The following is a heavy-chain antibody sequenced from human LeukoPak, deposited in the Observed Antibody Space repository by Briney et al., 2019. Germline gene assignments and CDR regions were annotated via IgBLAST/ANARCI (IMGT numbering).Heavy chain of an antibody. V-gene: IGHV4-31*03. CDR2: IYYSGSS. D-gene: IGHD2-2*01. CDR3: ARHYCSSATCHFDY. J-gene: IGHJ4*02. Sequence: SQTLSLTCTVSGGSINNGGYYWSWIRQHPGKGLEWIGYIYYSGSSYYNPSLRSRVTISVDTSKNHFSLKLSSVTAADTAVYYCARHYCSSATCHFDYWGQGTLVTVSS. CDR1: GGSINNGGYY.